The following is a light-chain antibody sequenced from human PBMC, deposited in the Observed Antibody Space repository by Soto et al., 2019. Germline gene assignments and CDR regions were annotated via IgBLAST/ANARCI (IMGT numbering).Light chain of an antibody. J-gene: IGKJ1*01. V-gene: IGKV1-5*01. CDR2: DAS. CDR1: QSISSW. CDR3: QQYNNYWGT. Sequence: IQCTQSPSSLSASIGDRVTITCRASQSISSWLAWYQQKPGKAPKLLIYDASSLESGVPSRFSGSGSGTDFTLTISSLQPDDFATYYCQQYNNYWGTFGQGTKVDIK.